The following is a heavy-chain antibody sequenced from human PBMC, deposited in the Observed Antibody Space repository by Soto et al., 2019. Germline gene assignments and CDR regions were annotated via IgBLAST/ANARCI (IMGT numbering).Heavy chain of an antibody. CDR2: ISYDGSNK. CDR1: GFTFSSYA. V-gene: IGHV3-30-3*01. CDR3: ATAAGNQGELELPRFDP. D-gene: IGHD1-7*01. Sequence: GGSLRLSCAASGFTFSSYAMHWVRQAPGKGLEWVAVISYDGSNKYYADSVKGRFTISRDNSKNTLYLQMNSLRAEDTAVYYCATAAGNQGELELPRFDPWGQGTLVTVSS. J-gene: IGHJ5*02.